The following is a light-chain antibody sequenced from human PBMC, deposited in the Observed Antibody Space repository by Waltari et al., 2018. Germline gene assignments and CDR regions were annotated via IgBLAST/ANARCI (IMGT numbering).Light chain of an antibody. Sequence: EIVLTQSPGTLSLSPGERATLSCRASQSVSRTLAWYQQKPGQAPKLLIYGASIRATGIPDRFTGRGSGTDFSLTISILEPEDFAIYFCQHYVRLPATFGQGTKVEIK. V-gene: IGKV3-20*01. CDR1: QSVSRT. CDR2: GAS. J-gene: IGKJ1*01. CDR3: QHYVRLPAT.